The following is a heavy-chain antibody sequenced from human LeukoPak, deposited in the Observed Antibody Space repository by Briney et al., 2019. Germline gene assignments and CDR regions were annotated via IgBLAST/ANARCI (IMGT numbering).Heavy chain of an antibody. J-gene: IGHJ5*02. D-gene: IGHD6-6*01. CDR2: MNPNGGNT. Sequence: ASVKVSCKASGYTFTSYDINWVRQATGQGLEWMGWMNPNGGNTGYAQKFQGRVTMTRNTSISTAYMELSSLRSEDTAVYYCARGIEYSSSLSWFDPWGQGTLVTVSS. CDR1: GYTFTSYD. CDR3: ARGIEYSSSLSWFDP. V-gene: IGHV1-8*01.